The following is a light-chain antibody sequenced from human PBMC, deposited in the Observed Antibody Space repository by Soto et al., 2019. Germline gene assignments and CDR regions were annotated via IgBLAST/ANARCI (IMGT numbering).Light chain of an antibody. Sequence: EIMLTQSPGPLSLSPGERATLSCRASQSVSSSFLAWYQQKPGQAPRLLIYGASIRATGIPDRFSGSGSGTDFTLTISRLEPEDFAMYLCQHYGTSLWMFGQGTKVEIK. CDR2: GAS. CDR3: QHYGTSLWM. V-gene: IGKV3-20*01. CDR1: QSVSSSF. J-gene: IGKJ1*01.